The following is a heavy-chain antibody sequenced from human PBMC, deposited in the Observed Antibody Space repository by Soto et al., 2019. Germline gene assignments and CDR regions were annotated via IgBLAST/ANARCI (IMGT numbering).Heavy chain of an antibody. CDR3: AREPSAAAAAPYFDY. CDR2: IIPIFGTA. CDR1: GGTLSSYA. Sequence: QVQLVQSGAEVKKPGSSVKVSCKASGGTLSSYAISWVRQAPGQGLEWMGGIIPIFGTANYAQKFQGRVTITADESTSTAYMELSSLRSEDTAVYYCAREPSAAAAAPYFDYWGQGTLVTVSS. J-gene: IGHJ4*02. D-gene: IGHD6-13*01. V-gene: IGHV1-69*01.